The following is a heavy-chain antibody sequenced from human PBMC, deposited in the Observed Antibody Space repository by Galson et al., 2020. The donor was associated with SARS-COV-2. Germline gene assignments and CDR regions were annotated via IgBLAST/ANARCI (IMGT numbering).Heavy chain of an antibody. J-gene: IGHJ4*02. D-gene: IGHD6-19*01. V-gene: IGHV4-31*03. CDR3: ASWNRPGWYSSD. Sequence: ASETLSLTCSVSGGSINSRGAYWTWIRQYPGKGLEWIGYIYYTGGTSYNPSLRDRLSISLDMSKNQMSLKVSSVTAADTAVYYCASWNRPGWYSSDWGQGALVTVSS. CDR2: IYYTGGT. CDR1: GGSINSRGAY.